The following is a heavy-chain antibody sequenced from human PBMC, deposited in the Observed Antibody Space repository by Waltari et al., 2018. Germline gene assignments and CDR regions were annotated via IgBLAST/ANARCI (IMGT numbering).Heavy chain of an antibody. CDR2: IHRSGKA. V-gene: IGHV4-4*02. CDR1: GDSMSNNYW. J-gene: IGHJ4*02. CDR3: ARDRGKGLYLDS. Sequence: QVQLQASGPGLVKPSGTLSLTCAVSGDSMSNNYWWSWVRQPPGKGLEWIGQIHRSGKANYNPSLESRVTVSIDTSNNQLSLKVTSVTTADTAVYYCARDRGKGLYLDSWGQGTLVTVSP. D-gene: IGHD2-15*01.